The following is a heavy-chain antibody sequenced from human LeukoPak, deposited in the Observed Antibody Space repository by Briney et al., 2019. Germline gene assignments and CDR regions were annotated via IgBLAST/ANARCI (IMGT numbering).Heavy chain of an antibody. J-gene: IGHJ4*02. Sequence: GGSLRLSCAASGFTLSSYAMSWVRQAPGKGLEWVSAISGSGGSTYYADSVKGRFTISRDNSKNTLYLQMNSLRAEDTAVYYCAEEDSDSSGYGGYWGQGTLVTVSS. CDR1: GFTLSSYA. D-gene: IGHD3-22*01. CDR2: ISGSGGST. V-gene: IGHV3-23*01. CDR3: AEEDSDSSGYGGY.